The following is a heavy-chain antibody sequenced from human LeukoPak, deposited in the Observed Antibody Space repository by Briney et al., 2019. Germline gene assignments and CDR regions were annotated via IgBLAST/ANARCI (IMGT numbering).Heavy chain of an antibody. CDR3: ARAQVTTCFDY. D-gene: IGHD4-17*01. Sequence: SETLSLTCTVSGGSISSGDYYWSWIRQPPGKGLEWIGYIYYSGSTYYNPSLKSRVTISADTSKNQFSLKLSSVTAADTAVYYCARAQVTTCFDYWGQGTLVTVSS. CDR2: IYYSGST. J-gene: IGHJ4*02. CDR1: GGSISSGDYY. V-gene: IGHV4-30-4*01.